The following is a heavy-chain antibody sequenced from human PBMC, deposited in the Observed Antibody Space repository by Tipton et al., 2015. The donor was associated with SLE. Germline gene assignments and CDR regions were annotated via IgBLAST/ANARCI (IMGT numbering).Heavy chain of an antibody. CDR3: AKYTSSWSAL. J-gene: IGHJ4*02. Sequence: QVQLVQSGAEVKKPGASVKVSCKASGYIFTGYYMHWVRQVPGQGLEWMGRINPHSGGTNYAQRFAGRVTMTSDSSMNTVYMELSSLRSDDSAIYYCAKYTSSWSALWGQGTLVTVSS. V-gene: IGHV1-2*06. D-gene: IGHD6-13*01. CDR2: INPHSGGT. CDR1: GYIFTGYY.